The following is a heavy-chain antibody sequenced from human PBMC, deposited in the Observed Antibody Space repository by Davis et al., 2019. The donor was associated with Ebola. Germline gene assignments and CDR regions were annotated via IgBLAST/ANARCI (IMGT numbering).Heavy chain of an antibody. J-gene: IGHJ4*02. CDR2: IIPIFGTA. CDR3: ATGGSTSEL. D-gene: IGHD2-2*01. V-gene: IGHV1-69*06. CDR1: GGTFSSYA. Sequence: AASVKVSCKASGGTFSSYAISWVRQAPGQGLEWMGGIIPIFGTANYAQKFQGRVTMTEDTSTDTAYMELSSLRSEDTAVYYCATGGSTSELWGQGTLVTVSS.